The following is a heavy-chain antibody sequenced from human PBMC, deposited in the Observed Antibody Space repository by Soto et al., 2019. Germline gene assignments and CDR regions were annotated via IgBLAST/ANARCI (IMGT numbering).Heavy chain of an antibody. V-gene: IGHV4-30-4*01. D-gene: IGHD2-8*01. J-gene: IGHJ6*02. CDR1: GGSISSGEYY. CDR3: ARDGGFCTNGVCPVYYYYGMDV. CDR2: IYYSGTT. Sequence: SETLSLTCTVSGGSISSGEYYWSWIRQPPGEGLEWIGNIYYSGTTYNNPSLKSRVTISVDTSNDQFSLKLSSVTAADTAVYYCARDGGFCTNGVCPVYYYYGMDVWGQGTTVTVSS.